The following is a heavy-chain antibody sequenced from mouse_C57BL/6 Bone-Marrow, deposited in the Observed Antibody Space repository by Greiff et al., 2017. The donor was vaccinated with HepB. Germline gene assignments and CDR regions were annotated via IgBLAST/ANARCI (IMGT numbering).Heavy chain of an antibody. CDR3: ARQGTTVVAPYYYAMDY. V-gene: IGHV5-12*01. CDR2: ISNGGGST. D-gene: IGHD1-1*01. Sequence: EVQVVESGGGLVQPGGSLKLSCAASGFTFSDYYMYWVRQTPEKRLEWVAYISNGGGSTYYPDTVKGRFTISRDNAKNTLYLQMSRLKSEDTAMYYCARQGTTVVAPYYYAMDYWGQGTSVTVSS. J-gene: IGHJ4*01. CDR1: GFTFSDYY.